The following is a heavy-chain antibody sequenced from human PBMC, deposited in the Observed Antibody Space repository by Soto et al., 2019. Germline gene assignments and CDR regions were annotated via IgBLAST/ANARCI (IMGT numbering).Heavy chain of an antibody. V-gene: IGHV1-69*13. J-gene: IGHJ4*02. CDR2: IIPIFGTA. D-gene: IGHD1-1*01. CDR1: GGTFSSYA. CDR3: ARTFRDGHNHFDY. Sequence: SVKVSCKASGGTFSSYAISWVRQAPGQGLEWMGGIIPIFGTANYAQKFQGRVTITADESTSTAYMELSSLRSEDTAVYYCARTFRDGHNHFDYWGQGTLVPVSS.